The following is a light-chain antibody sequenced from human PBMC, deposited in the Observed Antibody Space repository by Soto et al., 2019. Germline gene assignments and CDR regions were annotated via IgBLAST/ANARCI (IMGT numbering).Light chain of an antibody. V-gene: IGKV1-27*01. J-gene: IGKJ4*01. CDR2: AAS. Sequence: IQMTKSTSSLRGSGGDSVSRSWRASQRIRNYLAWYQQKPGKVPKVLIYAASTLQPGVPSRFSGSGSGTDFTLTISSLQPEDVGTYYCQKYNSAPLTFGGGTKVDIK. CDR1: QRIRNY. CDR3: QKYNSAPLT.